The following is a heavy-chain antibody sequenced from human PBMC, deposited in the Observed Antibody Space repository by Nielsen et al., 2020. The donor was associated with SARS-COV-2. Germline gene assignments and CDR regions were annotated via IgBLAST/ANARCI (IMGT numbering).Heavy chain of an antibody. CDR2: VYPDDSDT. J-gene: IGHJ5*01. V-gene: IGHV5-51*01. CDR3: ARHAGDYIGDLHFDS. D-gene: IGHD4-17*01. CDR1: GYKFATDW. Sequence: GESLKISCQGSGYKFATDWIGWVRQMPGKGLEWMGIVYPDDSDTRYSPFFRGQVSMSADKSINTAYLHLSSLKPSDTAIYFCARHAGDYIGDLHFDSWGQGTLLTVSS.